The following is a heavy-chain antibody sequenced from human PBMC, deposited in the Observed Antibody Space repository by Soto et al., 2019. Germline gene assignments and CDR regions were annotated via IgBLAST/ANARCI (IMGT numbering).Heavy chain of an antibody. D-gene: IGHD6-13*01. J-gene: IGHJ5*02. CDR2: IYYSGST. V-gene: IGHV4-39*01. CDR3: ARLGFGSSSWYWFDP. CDR1: GGSISGSSYY. Sequence: SETLSLTCTVSGGSISGSSYYWGWIRQPPGKGLEWIGSIYYSGSTYYNPSLKSRVTISVDTSKNQFSLKLSSVTAADTAVYYCARLGFGSSSWYWFDPWGQGTLVTVSS.